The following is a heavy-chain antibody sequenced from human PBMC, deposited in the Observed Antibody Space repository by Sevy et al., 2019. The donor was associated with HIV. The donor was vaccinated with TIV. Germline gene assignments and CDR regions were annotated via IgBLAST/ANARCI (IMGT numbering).Heavy chain of an antibody. CDR1: GFNFSPYA. J-gene: IGHJ5*02. CDR2: ISKDGNNK. Sequence: RGSLRLSCAASGFNFSPYAIHWVRQAPGKGLEWVAVISKDGNNKEYADSVKGRFTISRDNSKNTLYLQMNSLRAEDTAVYFCAKEGYYYDSHSADWFDPWGQGTLVTVSS. CDR3: AKEGYYYDSHSADWFDP. V-gene: IGHV3-30*04. D-gene: IGHD3-22*01.